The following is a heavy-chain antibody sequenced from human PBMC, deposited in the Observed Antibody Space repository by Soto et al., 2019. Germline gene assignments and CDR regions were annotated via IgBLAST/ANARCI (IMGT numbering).Heavy chain of an antibody. V-gene: IGHV3-33*01. Sequence: GGSLRLSCAASGFTVSSYGMHWVRQAPGKGLEWVAVIWYDGSNKYYADSVKGRFTISRDNSKNTLYLQMNSLRAEDTAVYYCARDRTGTVNFGMDVWGQGTTVTVSS. D-gene: IGHD1-7*01. CDR3: ARDRTGTVNFGMDV. CDR1: GFTVSSYG. J-gene: IGHJ6*02. CDR2: IWYDGSNK.